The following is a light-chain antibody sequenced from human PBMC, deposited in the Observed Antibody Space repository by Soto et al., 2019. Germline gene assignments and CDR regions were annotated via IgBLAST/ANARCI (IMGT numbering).Light chain of an antibody. CDR2: DAS. CDR1: QSVSSY. CDR3: QQYGSSQVT. J-gene: IGKJ4*01. V-gene: IGKV3-20*01. Sequence: EIVLTQSPGTLSLSPGERATLSCRASQSVSSYLAWYQQKPGQAPRLLIYDASNRATGIPDRFSGSGSGTDFTLTISRLEPEDFAVYYCQQYGSSQVTFGGGTKVDIK.